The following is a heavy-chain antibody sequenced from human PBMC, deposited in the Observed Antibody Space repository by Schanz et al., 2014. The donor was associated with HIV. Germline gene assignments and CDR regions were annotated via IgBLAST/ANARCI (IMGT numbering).Heavy chain of an antibody. Sequence: DVQLVESGGGLLQPGESLRLSCVASGFTFGTKWMYWVRQGPEKGLAWVSYITPDGTITYADSVKGRFTTSRDSSKNTLYLQMNSLRVEDMAIYYCRVFMGAFDVWGQGTMVTVSS. CDR2: ITPDGTIT. V-gene: IGHV3-74*01. CDR1: GFTFGTKW. J-gene: IGHJ3*01. D-gene: IGHD6-13*01. CDR3: RVFMGAFDV.